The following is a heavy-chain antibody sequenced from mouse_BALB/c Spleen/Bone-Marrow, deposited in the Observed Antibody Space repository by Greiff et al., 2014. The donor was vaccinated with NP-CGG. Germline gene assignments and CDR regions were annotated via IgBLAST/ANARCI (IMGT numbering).Heavy chain of an antibody. CDR2: INPSTGYT. CDR1: GYTFTTYW. D-gene: IGHD2-1*01. V-gene: IGHV1-7*01. J-gene: IGHJ4*01. Sequence: QVQLQQSGAELAKPGASVKMSCKASGYTFTTYWMHWVKQRPGQGLEWIGYINPSTGYTAYNQKFKDKATLTADESSNTAYMQLSSLTSEDSAVYYCARGNYEAMDYWGQGTSVTVSS. CDR3: ARGNYEAMDY.